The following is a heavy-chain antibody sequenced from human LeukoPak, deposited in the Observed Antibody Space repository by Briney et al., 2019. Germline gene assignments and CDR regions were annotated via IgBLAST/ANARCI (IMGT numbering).Heavy chain of an antibody. CDR2: ISYDGGNQ. V-gene: IGHV3-30*04. J-gene: IGHJ4*02. D-gene: IGHD6-19*01. CDR1: GFTFDSYV. CDR3: ARGPPFSSGWSQNHFDH. Sequence: PGGSLRLSCAPSGFTFDSYVMHWVRQAPGKGLEWVALISYDGGNQNYADSVKGRSTISRDNAKNMLYLQMNSLRPEDTAVYYCARGPPFSSGWSQNHFDHWGQGTLVTVSS.